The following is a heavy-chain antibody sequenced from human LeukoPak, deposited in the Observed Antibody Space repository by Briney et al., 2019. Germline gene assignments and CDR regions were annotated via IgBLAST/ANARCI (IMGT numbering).Heavy chain of an antibody. J-gene: IGHJ6*02. CDR2: IQSDGSNT. CDR1: GFTFSNYG. Sequence: PGGSLRLSCAASGFTFSNYGMHWVRQAPGRGLEWVALIQSDGSNTYSADSVKGRFTISRDNPRNMLHLQMNRLRPEDTAVYYCAKRYCKSATCRSDMDAWGQGTTVTVSS. V-gene: IGHV3-30*02. D-gene: IGHD2-15*01. CDR3: AKRYCKSATCRSDMDA.